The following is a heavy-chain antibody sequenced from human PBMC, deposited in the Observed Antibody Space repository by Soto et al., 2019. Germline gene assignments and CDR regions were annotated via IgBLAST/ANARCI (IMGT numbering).Heavy chain of an antibody. V-gene: IGHV3-72*01. Sequence: EVQLVESGGGLVQPGGSLRLSCAASGFIFSDRYMDWVRQTPGKGLEWLGRIRNRANSYSTEYAASVRGRFTISRDDSNNLLYRHMSSLKTEDTAVYYCATIDMVEKFDPRGQGILVTVSS. CDR2: IRNRANSYST. D-gene: IGHD3-10*01. CDR1: GFIFSDRY. CDR3: ATIDMVEKFDP. J-gene: IGHJ5*02.